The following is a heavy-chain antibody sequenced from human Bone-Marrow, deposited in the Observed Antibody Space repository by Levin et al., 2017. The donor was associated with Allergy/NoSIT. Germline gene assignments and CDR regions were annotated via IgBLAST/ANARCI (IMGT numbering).Heavy chain of an antibody. CDR1: GFPFSNYD. Sequence: LSLTCAVSGFPFSNYDMYWVRQAPGKGLEWVAVISFDGSNRDYVDSVKGRFTVSRDNSKNTLFLQMVSLRAEDTAIYYCAKGSSSGWHQIYWGQGTLVTVSS. D-gene: IGHD6-19*01. CDR2: ISFDGSNR. J-gene: IGHJ4*02. V-gene: IGHV3-30*18. CDR3: AKGSSSGWHQIY.